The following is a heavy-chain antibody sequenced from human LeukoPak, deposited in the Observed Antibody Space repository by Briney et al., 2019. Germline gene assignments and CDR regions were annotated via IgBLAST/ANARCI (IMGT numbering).Heavy chain of an antibody. D-gene: IGHD6-19*01. CDR1: GFSFNTYS. CDR2: TSYDGNTN. V-gene: IGHV3-30*04. CDR3: ARGDRYNNGWRPAWFDP. J-gene: IGHJ5*02. Sequence: GGSLRLSCVASGFSFNTYSMHWVRQPPGKGLEWAGFTSYDGNTNYYADSVKGRFTISRDNSRNTLYLQMNSLRPDDTAVYWCARGDRYNNGWRPAWFDPWGQGTLVIVSS.